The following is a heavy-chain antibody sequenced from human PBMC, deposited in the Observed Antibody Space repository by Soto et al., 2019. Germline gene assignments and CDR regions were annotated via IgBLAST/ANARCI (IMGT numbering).Heavy chain of an antibody. CDR3: VRSKGGYSYGTPFDY. CDR1: GFTFDDYA. Sequence: DVQLEESGGALVQPGRSLRLSCAASGFTFDDYAMHWVRQVLGKGLEWVSSISWNSGNIGYADSVKGRFTTSRDNAKNSLYLQMISLRPEDTALYYCVRSKGGYSYGTPFDYWGQGTLVTVSS. D-gene: IGHD5-18*01. V-gene: IGHV3-9*01. J-gene: IGHJ4*02. CDR2: ISWNSGNI.